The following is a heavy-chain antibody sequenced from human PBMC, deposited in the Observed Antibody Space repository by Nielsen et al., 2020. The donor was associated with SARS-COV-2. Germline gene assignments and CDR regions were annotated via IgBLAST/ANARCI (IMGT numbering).Heavy chain of an antibody. CDR1: GGSIRNYY. Sequence: SETLSLTCTVSGGSIRNYYWSWIRQPAGKGLEWIGRISTSGSTNYNPSLKSRVTMSVDTSKNQLSLKLSSVTAADTAVYYCARAASSGWYNDDDPWGQGTLVTVPS. D-gene: IGHD6-19*01. CDR2: ISTSGST. J-gene: IGHJ5*02. V-gene: IGHV4-4*07. CDR3: ARAASSGWYNDDDP.